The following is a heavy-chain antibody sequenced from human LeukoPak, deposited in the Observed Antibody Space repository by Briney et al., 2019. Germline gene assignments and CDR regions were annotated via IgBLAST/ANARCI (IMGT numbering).Heavy chain of an antibody. CDR3: ARALTMVRGVMSPFDWFDH. Sequence: ASVKVSCKASGYTFTGYYMHWVRQAPGQGLEWMGWINPNSGGTNYAQKFQGRVTMTRDTSISTAYMELSRLRSDDTAVYYCARALTMVRGVMSPFDWFDHWGQGTLVTVSS. D-gene: IGHD3-10*01. CDR2: INPNSGGT. V-gene: IGHV1-2*02. J-gene: IGHJ5*02. CDR1: GYTFTGYY.